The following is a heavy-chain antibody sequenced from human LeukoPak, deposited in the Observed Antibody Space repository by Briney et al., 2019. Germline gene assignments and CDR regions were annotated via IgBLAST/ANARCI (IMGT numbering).Heavy chain of an antibody. Sequence: PSETLSLTCTVSGGSISSYYWSWIRQPPGKGLEWIGYIYYSGSTNCNPSLKSRVTISVDTSKNQFSLKLSSVTAADTAVYYCARGWRYYDFWSGSYYYYMDVWGKGTTVTVSS. V-gene: IGHV4-59*01. J-gene: IGHJ6*03. CDR2: IYYSGST. D-gene: IGHD3-3*01. CDR1: GGSISSYY. CDR3: ARGWRYYDFWSGSYYYYMDV.